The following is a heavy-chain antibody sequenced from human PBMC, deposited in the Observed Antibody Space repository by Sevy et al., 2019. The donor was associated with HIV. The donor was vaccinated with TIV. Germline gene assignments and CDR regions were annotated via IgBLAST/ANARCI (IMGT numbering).Heavy chain of an antibody. V-gene: IGHV4-39*01. D-gene: IGHD6-19*01. CDR3: ARQRGGWYEYDASDV. CDR1: DVSISSGTNY. J-gene: IGHJ3*01. Sequence: SETLSLTCTVSDVSISSGTNYWGWIRQPPGKGLEWIGSIYYGGSTYYNPRLKSRVTVSADTSTNQFSLKLTSVTVADTAVYYCARQRGGWYEYDASDVWGQGTMVTVSS. CDR2: IYYGGST.